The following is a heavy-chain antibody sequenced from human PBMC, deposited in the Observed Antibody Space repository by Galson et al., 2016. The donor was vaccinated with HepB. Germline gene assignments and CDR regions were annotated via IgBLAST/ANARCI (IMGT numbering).Heavy chain of an antibody. CDR3: ARGTVAGSLDY. CDR1: GFTFSDYS. CDR2: ISSSSSYT. D-gene: IGHD6-19*01. J-gene: IGHJ4*02. Sequence: SLRLSCAASGFTFSDYSMSWIRQAPGQGLEWVSYISSSSSYTNSADSLKGRFTIPRDNAKNSLYLQVNSLRADDTAVYYCARGTVAGSLDYWGQGTLVIVSA. V-gene: IGHV3-11*06.